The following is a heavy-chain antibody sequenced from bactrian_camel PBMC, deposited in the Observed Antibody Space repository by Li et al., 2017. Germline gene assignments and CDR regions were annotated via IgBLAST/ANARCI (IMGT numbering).Heavy chain of an antibody. V-gene: IGHV3S55*01. CDR2: ISSDGST. CDR3: AADMGPMGRGRVCSSYLYEYNY. CDR1: GLTFDDSD. D-gene: IGHD3*01. Sequence: QVQLVESGGGSVQARGSLRLSCTASGLTFDDSDMGWYCQAPGNGCELVSTISSDGSTYYRDSVKGRFTISQDNAKNTVYLQMNSLKPEDTAVYYCAADMGPMGRGRVCSSYLYEYNYWGQGTQVTVS. J-gene: IGHJ4*01.